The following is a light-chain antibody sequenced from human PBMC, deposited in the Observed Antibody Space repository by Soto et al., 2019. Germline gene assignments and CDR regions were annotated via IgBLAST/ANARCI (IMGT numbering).Light chain of an antibody. V-gene: IGLV2-11*01. CDR3: CSYAGTSLWV. J-gene: IGLJ3*02. CDR1: SSDVGGYSY. CDR2: DVS. Sequence: QSALTQPRSVSGSPGQSVTISCTGTSSDVGGYSYVSWYQQHPRKAPKLVIYDVSKRPSGVPDRFSGSKSGNTASLTISGLQAEDEADYYCCSYAGTSLWVFGGGTKLTAL.